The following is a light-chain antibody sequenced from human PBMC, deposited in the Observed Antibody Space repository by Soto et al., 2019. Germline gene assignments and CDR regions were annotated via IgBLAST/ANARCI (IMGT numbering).Light chain of an antibody. CDR3: QSYDSSLSGWV. J-gene: IGLJ3*02. CDR2: GNN. CDR1: SSNIGAAYD. Sequence: QAVVTQPPSVSGAPGQKVTISCTRSSSNIGAAYDVHWYQHLPGTAPKLLIYGNNNRPSGVPDRFSGSKSGTSASLAITGLQPEDEADYYCQSYDSSLSGWVFGGGTKLTVL. V-gene: IGLV1-40*01.